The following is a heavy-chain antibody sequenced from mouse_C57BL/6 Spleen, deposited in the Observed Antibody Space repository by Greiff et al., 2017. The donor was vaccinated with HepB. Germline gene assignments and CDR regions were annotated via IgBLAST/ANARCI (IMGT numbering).Heavy chain of an antibody. V-gene: IGHV5-17*01. CDR3: ARGGYGNSSWFAY. J-gene: IGHJ3*01. CDR2: ISSGSSTI. Sequence: EVNLVESGGGLVKPGGSLKLSCAASGFTFSDYGMHWVRQAPEKGLEWVAYISSGSSTIYYADTVKGRFTISRDNDKNTLFLQMTSLRSEDTAMYYCARGGYGNSSWFAYWGQGTLVTVSA. D-gene: IGHD2-1*01. CDR1: GFTFSDYG.